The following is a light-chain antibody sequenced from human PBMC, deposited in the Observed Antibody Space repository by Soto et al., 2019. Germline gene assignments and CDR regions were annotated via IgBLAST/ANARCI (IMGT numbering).Light chain of an antibody. CDR2: DAS. CDR3: QQYDSSSPT. V-gene: IGKV1-5*01. J-gene: IGKJ2*01. Sequence: DIQMTQSPSTLSASVGDGVTITCRASQNISVWLAWYQQRPGKAPKFLIYDASSLETGVPSRFSGSGSGTEFTLIIRSLQPDDFATYYCQQYDSSSPTFGQVTKLEIK. CDR1: QNISVW.